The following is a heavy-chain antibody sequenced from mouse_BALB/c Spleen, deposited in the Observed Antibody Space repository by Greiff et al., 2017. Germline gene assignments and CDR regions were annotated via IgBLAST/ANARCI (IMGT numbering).Heavy chain of an antibody. D-gene: IGHD1-1*02. J-gene: IGHJ3*01. V-gene: IGHV7-3*02. Sequence: DVKLVESGGGLVQPGGSLRLSCATSGFTFTDYYMSWVRQPPGKALEWLGFIRNKANGYTTEYSASVKGRFTISRDNSQSILYLQMNTLRAEDSATYYCARDSPLLRGFWFAYWGQGTLVTVSA. CDR1: GFTFTDYY. CDR2: IRNKANGYTT. CDR3: ARDSPLLRGFWFAY.